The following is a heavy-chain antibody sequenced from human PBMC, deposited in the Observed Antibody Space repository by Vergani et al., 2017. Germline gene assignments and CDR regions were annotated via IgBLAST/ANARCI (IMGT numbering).Heavy chain of an antibody. CDR3: ARHSTVEWLVKLGWIDP. CDR2: IYYSGGT. D-gene: IGHD6-19*01. Sequence: QLQLQESGPGLVKPSATLSLTCSVSGASIRSSNYYWGWIRQPPGKGLEWIASIYYSGGTYYNPSLKSRVTISVDTSKNQFSLKLSSVTAADTAVYFCARHSTVEWLVKLGWIDPWGQGLLVTVSS. V-gene: IGHV4-39*01. CDR1: GASIRSSNYY. J-gene: IGHJ5*02.